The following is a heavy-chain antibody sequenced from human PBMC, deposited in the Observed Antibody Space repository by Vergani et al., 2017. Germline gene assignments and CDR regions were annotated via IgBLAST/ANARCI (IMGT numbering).Heavy chain of an antibody. Sequence: QVQLQQWGAGLLKPSETLSLTCAVYGGSFSGYYWSWIRQPPGKGLEWIGEINHSGSTNYNPSLKSRVTISVDTSKNQFSLKLSSVTAADTAVYYCARHEGDGYGSYLDYWGQGTLVTVSS. CDR2: INHSGST. CDR3: ARHEGDGYGSYLDY. J-gene: IGHJ4*02. D-gene: IGHD2-2*03. V-gene: IGHV4-34*01. CDR1: GGSFSGYY.